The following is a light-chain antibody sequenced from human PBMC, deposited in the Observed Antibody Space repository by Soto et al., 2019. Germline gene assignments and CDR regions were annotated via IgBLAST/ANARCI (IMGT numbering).Light chain of an antibody. CDR2: DVS. CDR1: SSDVGGYNY. Sequence: QSALTQPASVSGSPGQSITISCTGTSSDVGGYNYVSWYQQHPGKAPKLMIYDVSNRPSGVSNRFSGSKSGNTASLTISGLHAEDEAEYYFSSYTSSSTVVFGGGTELTVL. CDR3: SSYTSSSTVV. J-gene: IGLJ2*01. V-gene: IGLV2-14*01.